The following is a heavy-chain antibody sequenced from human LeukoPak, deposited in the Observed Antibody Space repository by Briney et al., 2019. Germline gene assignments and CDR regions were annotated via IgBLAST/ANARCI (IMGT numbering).Heavy chain of an antibody. J-gene: IGHJ4*02. CDR3: ARRSIVGAYYFDY. Sequence: GESLKISCKGSAYRFANYWIGWVRQMPGKGLEWMGIIYPGDSDTRYSPSFQGQVTISADKSISTAYLQWSSLKASDTAMYYCARRSIVGAYYFDYWGQGTLVTVSS. CDR2: IYPGDSDT. CDR1: AYRFANYW. D-gene: IGHD1-26*01. V-gene: IGHV5-51*01.